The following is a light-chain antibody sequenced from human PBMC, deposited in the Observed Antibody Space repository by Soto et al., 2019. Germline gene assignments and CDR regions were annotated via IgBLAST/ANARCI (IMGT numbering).Light chain of an antibody. Sequence: EIVLTQSPGTLSLSPGARATLSGSASQSVSSNLAWYRQTPGQAPRLLIYGASTRATDTPARFSGSGSGTDFTLTISRVEPADFAVYYCQQYGSAFATFGQGTQVEV. CDR1: QSVSSN. CDR2: GAS. V-gene: IGKV3-20*01. CDR3: QQYGSAFAT. J-gene: IGKJ1*01.